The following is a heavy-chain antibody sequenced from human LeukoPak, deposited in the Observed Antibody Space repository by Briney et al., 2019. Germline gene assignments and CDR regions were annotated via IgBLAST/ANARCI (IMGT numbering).Heavy chain of an antibody. CDR3: ARGYNYFWSGYYTPYYYYMDV. D-gene: IGHD3-3*01. Sequence: GGSLRLSCAASGFTFSSYAMHWVRQAPGKGLEYVSAISSNGGSTYYANSVKGRFTISRDNSKNTVYLQMGSLRAEDMAVYYCARGYNYFWSGYYTPYYYYMDVWGKGTTVTVSS. V-gene: IGHV3-64*01. J-gene: IGHJ6*03. CDR2: ISSNGGST. CDR1: GFTFSSYA.